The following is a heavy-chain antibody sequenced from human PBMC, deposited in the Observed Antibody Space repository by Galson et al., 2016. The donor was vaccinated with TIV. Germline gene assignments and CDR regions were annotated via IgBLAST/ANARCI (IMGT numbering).Heavy chain of an antibody. CDR1: GYTITSYA. D-gene: IGHD3-16*01. Sequence: SVKVSCKASGYTITSYAMHWVRQAPGQRFEWMGWINAGTGDTKFSQKIQGRVTLTRDTSASTVYMGLSSLTSEDTAVYYCARDFGGSSSPFYGMDVWGQGTTVTVSS. V-gene: IGHV1-3*01. CDR3: ARDFGGSSSPFYGMDV. CDR2: INAGTGDT. J-gene: IGHJ6*02.